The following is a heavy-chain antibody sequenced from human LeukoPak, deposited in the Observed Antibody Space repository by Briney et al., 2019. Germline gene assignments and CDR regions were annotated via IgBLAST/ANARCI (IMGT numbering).Heavy chain of an antibody. CDR1: GYTFTAYY. Sequence: ASVKVSCRASGYTFTAYYIHWVRQAPEKGLEWMGWINPNNGGTNYAQKFHGWVTMTRDTSITTAYMELSRLKSDDTAIYYCARTYYDTSDYYLGVRRNDAFDIWGQGTMVTVSS. V-gene: IGHV1-2*04. CDR2: INPNNGGT. D-gene: IGHD3-22*01. J-gene: IGHJ3*02. CDR3: ARTYYDTSDYYLGVRRNDAFDI.